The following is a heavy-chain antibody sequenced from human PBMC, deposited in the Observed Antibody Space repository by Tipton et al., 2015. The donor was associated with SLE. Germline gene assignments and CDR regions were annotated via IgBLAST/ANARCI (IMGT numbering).Heavy chain of an antibody. Sequence: TLSLTCTVSGGSISSSSYYWGWIRQPPGKGLEWIGYIYYSGSTNYNPSLKSRVTISVDTSKNQFSLKLSSVTAADTAVYYCARGGRIAAAVGAFAIWGQGTMVTVSS. CDR2: IYYSGST. J-gene: IGHJ3*02. D-gene: IGHD6-13*01. CDR3: ARGGRIAAAVGAFAI. CDR1: GGSISSSSYY. V-gene: IGHV4-61*05.